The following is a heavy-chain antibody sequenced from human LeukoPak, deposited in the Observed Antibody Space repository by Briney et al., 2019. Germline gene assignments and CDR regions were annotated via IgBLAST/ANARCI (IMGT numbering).Heavy chain of an antibody. V-gene: IGHV1-24*01. Sequence: ASVKVSCKVSGYTLTELSMHWVRQAPGKGLEWMGGFDPEDGETIYAQKFQGRVTMTEDTSTDTAYMELSSLRSEDTAVYYCATDGYTYNWFDPWGQGTLVTVSP. CDR2: FDPEDGET. CDR1: GYTLTELS. CDR3: ATDGYTYNWFDP. D-gene: IGHD6-13*01. J-gene: IGHJ5*02.